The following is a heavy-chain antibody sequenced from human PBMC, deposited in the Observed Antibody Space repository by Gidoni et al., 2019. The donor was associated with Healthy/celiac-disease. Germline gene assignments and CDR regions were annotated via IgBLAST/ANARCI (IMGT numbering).Heavy chain of an antibody. V-gene: IGHV3-33*01. CDR2: IWYDGSNK. D-gene: IGHD4-17*01. J-gene: IGHJ4*02. CDR1: GFTFSSYG. CDR3: ASHHGDYPLRY. Sequence: QVQLEESGGGVVQPGRALRLPCAASGFTFSSYGRHWVRQAPGKGLEWVAVIWYDGSNKDYADSVKGRFTISRDNSKNTLYLQMNSLRAEDTAVYYCASHHGDYPLRYWGQGTLVTVSS.